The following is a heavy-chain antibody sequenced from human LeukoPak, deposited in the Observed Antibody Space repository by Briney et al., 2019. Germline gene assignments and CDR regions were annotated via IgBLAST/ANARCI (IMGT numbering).Heavy chain of an antibody. V-gene: IGHV4-59*01. D-gene: IGHD6-19*01. CDR1: GGSISTSY. CDR3: ARGGGWLVQH. Sequence: SETLSLTCTVSGGSISTSYWSWIRQFPGKGLEWIGYIGSTNHNPSLKSRVTISLDTSKNQFSLNLSSVTAADTAVYYCARGGGWLVQHWGQGTLVTVSS. J-gene: IGHJ1*01. CDR2: IGST.